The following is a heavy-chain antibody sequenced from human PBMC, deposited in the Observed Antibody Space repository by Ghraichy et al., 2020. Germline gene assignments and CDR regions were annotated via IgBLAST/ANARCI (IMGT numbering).Heavy chain of an antibody. Sequence: SETLSLTCTVSGGSISSYYWSWIRQPPGKGLEWIGYIYYSGSTNYNPSFKSRVTISVDTSKNQFSLKLSSVTAADTAVYYCARHTPLAAAGYYYYYYMDVWGKGTTVTVSS. V-gene: IGHV4-59*08. CDR2: IYYSGST. CDR1: GGSISSYY. J-gene: IGHJ6*03. D-gene: IGHD6-13*01. CDR3: ARHTPLAAAGYYYYYYMDV.